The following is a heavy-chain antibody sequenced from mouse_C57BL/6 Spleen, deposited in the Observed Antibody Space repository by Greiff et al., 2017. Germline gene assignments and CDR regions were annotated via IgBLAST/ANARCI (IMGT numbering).Heavy chain of an antibody. CDR2: INYDGSST. Sequence: EVHLVESEGGLVQPGSSMKLSCTASGFTFSDYYMAWVRQVPEKGLEWVANINYDGSSTYYLDSLKSRFIISRDNAKNILYLQMSSLKSEDTATYYCAREGHYYSNYGYFDYWGQGTTLTVSS. CDR3: AREGHYYSNYGYFDY. J-gene: IGHJ2*01. CDR1: GFTFSDYY. D-gene: IGHD2-5*01. V-gene: IGHV5-16*01.